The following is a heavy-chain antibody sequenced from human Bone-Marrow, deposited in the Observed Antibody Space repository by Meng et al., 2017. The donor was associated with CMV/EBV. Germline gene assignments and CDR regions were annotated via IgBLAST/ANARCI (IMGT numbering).Heavy chain of an antibody. Sequence: GESLKISCAASGFTFDDYAMHWVRQAPGKGLVWVSRINSDGSSTSYADSVKGRFTISRDNAKNTLYLQMNSLRAEDTAVYYCARDPAYYDFWSGYAYYFDYWGQGTLVTVSS. CDR2: INSDGSST. J-gene: IGHJ4*02. CDR1: GFTFDDYA. CDR3: ARDPAYYDFWSGYAYYFDY. V-gene: IGHV3-74*01. D-gene: IGHD3-3*01.